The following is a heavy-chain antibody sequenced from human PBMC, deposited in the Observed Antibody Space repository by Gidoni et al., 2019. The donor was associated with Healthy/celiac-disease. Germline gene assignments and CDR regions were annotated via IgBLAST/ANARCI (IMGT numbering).Heavy chain of an antibody. D-gene: IGHD2-21*02. J-gene: IGHJ3*02. Sequence: EVQLVQSGAEVKKPGESLKIPCKGSGYSFTSYWIGWVRQMPGKGLEWMGIIYPGDSDTRYSPSFQGQVTISADKAISTAYLQWSSLKASDTAMYYCARERGTRAYCGGDCYFDAFDIWGQGTMVTVSS. CDR1: GYSFTSYW. CDR3: ARERGTRAYCGGDCYFDAFDI. V-gene: IGHV5-51*01. CDR2: IYPGDSDT.